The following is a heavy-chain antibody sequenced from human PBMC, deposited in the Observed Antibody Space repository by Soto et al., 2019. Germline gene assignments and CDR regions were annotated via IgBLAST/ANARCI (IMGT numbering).Heavy chain of an antibody. V-gene: IGHV3-23*01. J-gene: IGHJ5*02. CDR3: AKERDGYNFLNWFDP. Sequence: GGSLRLACAASGFTFSSYAMSWVRQAPGKGLEWVSAISGSGGSTYYADSVKGRFTISRDNSKNTLYLQMNSLRAEDTAVYYCAKERDGYNFLNWFDPWGQGTLVTVSS. CDR2: ISGSGGST. D-gene: IGHD5-12*01. CDR1: GFTFSSYA.